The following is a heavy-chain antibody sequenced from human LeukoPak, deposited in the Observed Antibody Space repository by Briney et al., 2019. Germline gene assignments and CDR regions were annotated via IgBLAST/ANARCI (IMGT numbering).Heavy chain of an antibody. D-gene: IGHD1-26*01. Sequence: GGSLRLSCAASGFPFSSYSMNWVRQAPGKGLEWVASTSSSSSYTYYADSVKGRFTISRDNSKNTLYLQMNSLRAEDTAVYYCARLGRDLREGYFQHWGQGTLVTVSS. CDR3: ARLGRDLREGYFQH. V-gene: IGHV3-21*01. CDR2: TSSSSSYT. J-gene: IGHJ1*01. CDR1: GFPFSSYS.